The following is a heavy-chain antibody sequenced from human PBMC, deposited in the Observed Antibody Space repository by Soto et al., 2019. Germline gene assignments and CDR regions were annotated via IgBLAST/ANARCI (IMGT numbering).Heavy chain of an antibody. CDR2: ISTSGSGT. V-gene: IGHV3-23*01. J-gene: IGHJ4*02. CDR1: GFTFSSHS. Sequence: EVQLLESGGGLVQPGGSLRLSCVVSGFTFSSHSMSWVRQAPGKGLEWVSSISTSGSGTYHADSVKGRFDISRDNSKNTLCLQMNSLRAEDTAEYYCARGSSELGYWGQGTLVTVSS. CDR3: ARGSSELGY. D-gene: IGHD3-10*01.